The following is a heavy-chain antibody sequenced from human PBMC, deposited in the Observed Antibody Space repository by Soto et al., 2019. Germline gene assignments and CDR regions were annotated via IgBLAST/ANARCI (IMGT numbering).Heavy chain of an antibody. V-gene: IGHV1-69*06. Sequence: SVKVSCKAFGGTFSNFAISWVRQAPGHGLEWVGGILPIFGTTIYAQKLKDRVTITADKSTTTVYIEMSGLRSEDTAMYYCASVDTTLITDYWGRGTLVTVSS. CDR2: ILPIFGTT. J-gene: IGHJ4*01. D-gene: IGHD5-18*01. CDR3: ASVDTTLITDY. CDR1: GGTFSNFA.